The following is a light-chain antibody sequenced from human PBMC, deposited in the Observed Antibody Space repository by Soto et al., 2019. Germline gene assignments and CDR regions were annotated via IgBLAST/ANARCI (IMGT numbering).Light chain of an antibody. CDR2: DDS. CDR1: TIGSKN. V-gene: IGLV3-21*02. CDR3: QVWDSGSDHWL. J-gene: IGLJ3*02. Sequence: SYELTQPPSVSVAPGQTARITCGGNTIGSKNVNWYHQKTAQAPGLVVSDDSGRPSGIPERFSGSSSGDTATLTISRVEVGDEADYYCQVWDSGSDHWLFGGGTKLTVL.